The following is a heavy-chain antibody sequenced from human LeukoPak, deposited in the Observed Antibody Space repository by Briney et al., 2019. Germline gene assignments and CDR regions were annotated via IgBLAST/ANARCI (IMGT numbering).Heavy chain of an antibody. CDR3: ARGGRDIVATMRF. CDR1: GFTFADYG. J-gene: IGHJ4*02. D-gene: IGHD5-12*01. Sequence: PGGSRRLSCAASGFTFADYGMAWVRQRPGKGLEWVAGINFNGGDTGYADSVRGRFIISRDSARNSLYLQMNSLRADDTALYYCARGGRDIVATMRFWGQGTLVTVSS. V-gene: IGHV3-20*04. CDR2: INFNGGDT.